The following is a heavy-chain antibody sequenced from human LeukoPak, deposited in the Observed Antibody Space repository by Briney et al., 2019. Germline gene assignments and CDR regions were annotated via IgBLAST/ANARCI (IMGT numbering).Heavy chain of an antibody. CDR3: ARDAAAGVFFDY. CDR2: INHSGST. CDR1: GGSFSGYY. J-gene: IGHJ4*02. V-gene: IGHV4-34*01. Sequence: SETLSLTCAVYGGSFSGYYWSWIRQPPGKGLEWIGEINHSGSTNYNPSLKSRLTISVDTSKNQFSLKMSSVTAADTAVYYCARDAAAGVFFDYWGQGTLVTVSS. D-gene: IGHD6-13*01.